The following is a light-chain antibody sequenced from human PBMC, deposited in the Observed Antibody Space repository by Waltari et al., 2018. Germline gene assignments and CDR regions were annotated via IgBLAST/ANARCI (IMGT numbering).Light chain of an antibody. CDR3: SSYTSTSTLWV. CDR1: TSDVDAYNY. Sequence: QSALTQPASVSGSPGQSITISCTGTTSDVDAYNYVSCYQQFPGKAPKLIIYDVYNRPSGVSTRFSGSKSGATASLTISGLQADDEAEYWCSSYTSTSTLWVFGGGTKLTV. V-gene: IGLV2-14*03. J-gene: IGLJ3*02. CDR2: DVY.